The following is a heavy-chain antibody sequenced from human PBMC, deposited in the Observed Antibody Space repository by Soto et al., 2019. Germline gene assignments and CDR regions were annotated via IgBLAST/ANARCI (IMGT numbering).Heavy chain of an antibody. CDR2: ISWNSGRI. CDR1: GFTFDDYA. CDR3: TKARLWGGDGYNSYYYNAMDV. J-gene: IGHJ6*02. Sequence: EMQLVESGGGLVQPGMSLRLSCAASGFTFDDYAMYWVRQVPGKGLEWVSGISWNSGRIGYADSVKGRFTISRDNAKKSLYLQMNSLRHEDTALYYCTKARLWGGDGYNSYYYNAMDVWGQGTTVTVSS. D-gene: IGHD3-16*01. V-gene: IGHV3-9*01.